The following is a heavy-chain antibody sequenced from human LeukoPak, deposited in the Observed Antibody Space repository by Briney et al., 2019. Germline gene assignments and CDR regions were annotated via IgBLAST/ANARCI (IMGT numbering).Heavy chain of an antibody. D-gene: IGHD3-3*01. Sequence: ASVKVSCKASGYTFTNYGITWVRQAPGQGLEWMGWISAYNGDTNYAQRFQGRITMTTDTSTTTAYMELRSLRSDDTAVYYCATLGNVLRLFPLISLDGMDVWGQGTTVTVSS. J-gene: IGHJ6*02. CDR3: ATLGNVLRLFPLISLDGMDV. V-gene: IGHV1-18*01. CDR1: GYTFTNYG. CDR2: ISAYNGDT.